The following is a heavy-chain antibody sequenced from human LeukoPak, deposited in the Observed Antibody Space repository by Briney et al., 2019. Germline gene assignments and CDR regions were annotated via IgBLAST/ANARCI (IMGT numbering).Heavy chain of an antibody. CDR3: ATGGPWDLLKY. Sequence: ASVKVSCKVSGDTLTELSTHWVRQAPGKGLEWMGGFDPEHGEMIYAQKLQGRVSMTEDRSTDTAYMELSSLRSEDTAVYYCATGGPWDLLKYWGQGTLVSVSS. D-gene: IGHD3-9*01. J-gene: IGHJ4*02. V-gene: IGHV1-24*01. CDR1: GDTLTELS. CDR2: FDPEHGEM.